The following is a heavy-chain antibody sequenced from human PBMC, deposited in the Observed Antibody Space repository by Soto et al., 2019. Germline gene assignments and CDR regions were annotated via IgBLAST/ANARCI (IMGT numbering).Heavy chain of an antibody. CDR1: SVSDNYSY. J-gene: IGHJ4*02. D-gene: IGHD2-15*01. CDR2: IYYSGST. CDR3: ARRWGRNFDY. Sequence: SETLSLTCTVSSVSDNYSYWSWIRQPPGKGLEWIGYIYYSGSTNYNPSLKSRVTISVDTSKNQFSLKLSSVTAADTAVYYCARRWGRNFDYWGQGTLVTVSS. V-gene: IGHV4-59*08.